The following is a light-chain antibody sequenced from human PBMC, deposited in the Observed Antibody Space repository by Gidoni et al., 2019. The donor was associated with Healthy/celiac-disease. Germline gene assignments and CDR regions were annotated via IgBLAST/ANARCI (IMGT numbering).Light chain of an antibody. V-gene: IGKV1-39*01. CDR2: AAS. J-gene: IGKJ4*01. CDR1: QSISSY. Sequence: DMQMTQAPSSLSASGGDRVTITCRASQSISSYLNWYQQKPGKAPKLLIYAASSLQSGVPSRFSGSGSGTDFTLTISSLQPEDFATYYCQQSYSTPFTFGGGTKVEIK. CDR3: QQSYSTPFT.